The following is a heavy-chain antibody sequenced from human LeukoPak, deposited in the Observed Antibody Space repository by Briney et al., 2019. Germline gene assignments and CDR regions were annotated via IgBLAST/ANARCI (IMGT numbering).Heavy chain of an antibody. CDR3: ARGPLGGAGYYYYGMDV. Sequence: GASVKVSCKASGYTFTSYDINWVRQATGQGLEWMGWMNHNSGNIGYAQKFQGRVTMTRNTSISTAYMELSSLRSEDTAVYYCARGPLGGAGYYYYGMDVWGQGTTVTVSS. V-gene: IGHV1-8*01. CDR2: MNHNSGNI. J-gene: IGHJ6*02. CDR1: GYTFTSYD.